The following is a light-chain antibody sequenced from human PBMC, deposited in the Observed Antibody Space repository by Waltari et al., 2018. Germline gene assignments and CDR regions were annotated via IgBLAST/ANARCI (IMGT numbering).Light chain of an antibody. Sequence: EVVLTQSPATLSVSPGERATLSCRASQNLNNLLAWYQQKPGQAPRLLIYRASTRATDIPVRFSGSGSGTDFTLTISSLQSEDFAVYYCQQYNNWPITFGQGTRLEIK. J-gene: IGKJ5*01. CDR2: RAS. CDR3: QQYNNWPIT. CDR1: QNLNNL. V-gene: IGKV3-15*01.